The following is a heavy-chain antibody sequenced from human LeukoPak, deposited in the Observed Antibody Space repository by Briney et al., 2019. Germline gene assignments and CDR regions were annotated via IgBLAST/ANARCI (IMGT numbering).Heavy chain of an antibody. CDR2: IYASGST. CDR1: GGSISSSY. V-gene: IGHV4-4*07. Sequence: SETLSLTCTVSGGSISSSYWSWIRQPAGKGLEWIGRIYASGSTNYNPSLRSRVAMSVDTSKNQFSLKLNSVTAADTAIYYCARGDRGGGSSDGMDVWGQGTPVTVSS. CDR3: ARGDRGGGSSDGMDV. J-gene: IGHJ6*02. D-gene: IGHD3-16*02.